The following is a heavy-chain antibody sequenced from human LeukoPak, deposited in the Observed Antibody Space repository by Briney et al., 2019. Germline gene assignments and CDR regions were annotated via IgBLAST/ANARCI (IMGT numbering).Heavy chain of an antibody. D-gene: IGHD3-16*02. V-gene: IGHV4-4*07. Sequence: SETLSLTCTVSGGSISSYYWSWIRQPAGKGLEWIGRIYTSGSTNYNPSLKSRVTMSVDTSKNQFSLKLSSVTAADTAVYYCAREYAMITFGGVIVPLKYFDYWGQGTLVTVSS. J-gene: IGHJ4*02. CDR3: AREYAMITFGGVIVPLKYFDY. CDR2: IYTSGST. CDR1: GGSISSYY.